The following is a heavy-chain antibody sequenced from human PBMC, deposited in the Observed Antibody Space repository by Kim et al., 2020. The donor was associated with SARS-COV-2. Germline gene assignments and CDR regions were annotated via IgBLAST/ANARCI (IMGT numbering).Heavy chain of an antibody. CDR1: GGTFSSYA. CDR3: ARHNWNYLVGFDY. Sequence: SVKVSCKASGGTFSSYAISWVRQAPGQGLEWMGRIIPILGIANYAQKFQGRVTITADKSTSTAYMELSSLRSEDTAVYYCARHNWNYLVGFDYWGQGTLVTVSS. V-gene: IGHV1-69*04. CDR2: IIPILGIA. D-gene: IGHD1-7*01. J-gene: IGHJ4*02.